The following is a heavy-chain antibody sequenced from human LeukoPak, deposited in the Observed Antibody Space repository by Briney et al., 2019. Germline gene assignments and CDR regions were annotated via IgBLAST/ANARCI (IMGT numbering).Heavy chain of an antibody. J-gene: IGHJ4*02. CDR3: ARGSNNWNDIFDC. V-gene: IGHV4-4*07. Sequence: SETLSLTCTVSGGSISGYYWSWIRQPAGKGLEWIGRIYPSGSTNYNPSLKSRVTMLMDTSKNQFSLMASSVAAADTAVYYCARGSNNWNDIFDCWGQGTLVTVSS. CDR2: IYPSGST. CDR1: GGSISGYY. D-gene: IGHD1-1*01.